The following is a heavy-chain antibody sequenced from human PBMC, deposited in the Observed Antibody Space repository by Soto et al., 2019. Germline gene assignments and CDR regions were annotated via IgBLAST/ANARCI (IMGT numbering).Heavy chain of an antibody. CDR3: AIDGMVYPMGAFVF. V-gene: IGHV3-66*01. Sequence: GGSLRLSCAASGFTVSSNYMSWVRQAPGKGLEWVSVIYSGGSTYYADSVKGRFTISRDNSKNTLYLQMNSPRAEDTAVYYCAIDGMVYPMGAFVFCGPGIMVTVS. CDR1: GFTVSSNY. CDR2: IYSGGST. D-gene: IGHD2-8*01. J-gene: IGHJ3*01.